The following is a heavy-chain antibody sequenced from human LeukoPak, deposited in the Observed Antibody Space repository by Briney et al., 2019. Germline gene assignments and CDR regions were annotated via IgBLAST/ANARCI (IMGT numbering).Heavy chain of an antibody. CDR1: GFTFSSYG. J-gene: IGHJ4*02. D-gene: IGHD3-3*01. V-gene: IGHV3-33*01. CDR3: ARGQDVRYYDFWSGIDY. CDR2: IWYDGSNK. Sequence: GALRLSCAASGFTFSSYGMHWVRQAPGKGLEWVAVIWYDGSNKYYADSVKGRFTISRDNSKNTLYLQMNSLRAEDAAVYYCARGQDVRYYDFWSGIDYWGQGTLVTVSS.